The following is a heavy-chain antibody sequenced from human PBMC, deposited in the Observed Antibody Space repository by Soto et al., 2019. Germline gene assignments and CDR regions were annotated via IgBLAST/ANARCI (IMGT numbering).Heavy chain of an antibody. Sequence: QVQLVQSGAEVKKPGASVKVSCKASGYTFTSYAMHWVRQAPGQRLEWMGWINAGNGNTKYSQKFQGRVTITRDTSASTAYIELSSLRSEDTAVYYCAREPPLLWFGELYAFDIWGQGTMVTVSS. V-gene: IGHV1-3*01. CDR2: INAGNGNT. J-gene: IGHJ3*02. CDR3: AREPPLLWFGELYAFDI. D-gene: IGHD3-10*01. CDR1: GYTFTSYA.